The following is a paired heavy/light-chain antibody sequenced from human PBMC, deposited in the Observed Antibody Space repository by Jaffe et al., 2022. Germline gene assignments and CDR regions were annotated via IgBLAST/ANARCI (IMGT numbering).Light chain of an antibody. V-gene: IGKV1-39*01. CDR3: QQTYRTPIT. J-gene: IGKJ5*01. CDR1: QSIATY. CDR2: HSS. Sequence: DIQMTQSPSSLSASVGDRVTITCRASQSIATYLNWYQHKPGKAPQVLIYHSSTLQSGAPSRFSGSVSGPDFTLTISSLQPEDFATYYCQQTYRTPITFGQGTRLDIK.
Heavy chain of an antibody. V-gene: IGHV1-2*02. J-gene: IGHJ4*02. D-gene: IGHD2-8*02. CDR1: GYTFIDYY. Sequence: QVQLVQSGAEVKKPGASVKVSCKASGYTFIDYYIHWVRQAPGQGLEWLGWISPNNGATIYEQKFQGRVTMSRDTSISTAYMELSKLRSDDTAIYYCARSRVGTGYNNDYWGQGTLVTVSS. CDR3: ARSRVGTGYNNDY. CDR2: ISPNNGAT.